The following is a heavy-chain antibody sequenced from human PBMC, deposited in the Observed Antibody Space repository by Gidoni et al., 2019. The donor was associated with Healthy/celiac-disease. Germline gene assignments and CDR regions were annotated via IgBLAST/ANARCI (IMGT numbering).Heavy chain of an antibody. CDR1: GFTVSSNY. J-gene: IGHJ6*02. V-gene: IGHV3-53*01. Sequence: EVQLVESGGGLIQPGGSLRLSCAASGFTVSSNYMSWVRKAPGKGLEWVSVIYSGGSTYYADSVKGRFTISRDNSKNTLYLQMNSLRAEDTAVYYCARDCKLCYSNPMTGLTTYGMDVWGQGTTVTVSS. D-gene: IGHD4-4*01. CDR3: ARDCKLCYSNPMTGLTTYGMDV. CDR2: IYSGGST.